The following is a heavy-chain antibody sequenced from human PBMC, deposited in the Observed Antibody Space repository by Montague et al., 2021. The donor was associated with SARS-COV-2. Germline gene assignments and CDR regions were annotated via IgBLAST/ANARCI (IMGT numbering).Heavy chain of an antibody. CDR3: AREQQLAPRGFGVDA. CDR2: ISYSGST. J-gene: IGHJ6*02. D-gene: IGHD6-13*01. CDR1: DVPTSAHF. Sequence: SETLSLTCTVSDVPTSAHFWSWIRQSPGKGLEWIGYISYSGSTKYSPSLTSRVFISLGSSRKHLSLELRSVTAADTAVYYCAREQQLAPRGFGVDAWGQGTTVIVTS. V-gene: IGHV4-59*11.